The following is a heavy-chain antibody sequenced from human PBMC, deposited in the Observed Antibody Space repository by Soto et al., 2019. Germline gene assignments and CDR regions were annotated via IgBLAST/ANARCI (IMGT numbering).Heavy chain of an antibody. D-gene: IGHD3-3*01. CDR1: GFSLTNPKLG. CDR3: ALIQIPEVDYDCLVPDVVFYALDV. V-gene: IGHV2-26*01. Sequence: QVTLKESGPVLVKPTETLTLTCTVSGFSLTNPKLGVSCIRKPPGKPMEWLSHISSNDEESYSTSLKSRLTISKDTAKSQVVLTVTNVDHVDTATYFCALIQIPEVDYDCLVPDVVFYALDVWGQGTTVTVS. CDR2: ISSNDEE. J-gene: IGHJ6*02.